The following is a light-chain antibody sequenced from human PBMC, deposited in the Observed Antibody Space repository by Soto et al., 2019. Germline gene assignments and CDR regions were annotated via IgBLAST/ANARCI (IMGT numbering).Light chain of an antibody. J-gene: IGKJ1*01. CDR3: QPYVTSLRT. V-gene: IGKV3-15*01. CDR2: GAS. Sequence: SQDPPCLFPGERVTLSCRASQSVSSYSAWYQQQPGQAPRLLIYGASTRATAIPDRFSGSGSGTDFTLTISSLQSEDFAVYYCQPYVTSLRTSGEGTKVDIK. CDR1: QSVSSY.